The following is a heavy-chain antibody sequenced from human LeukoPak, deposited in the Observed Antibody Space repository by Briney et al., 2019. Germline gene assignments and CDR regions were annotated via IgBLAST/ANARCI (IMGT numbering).Heavy chain of an antibody. CDR1: GFTFRNYA. J-gene: IGHJ4*02. V-gene: IGHV3-23*01. CDR2: ISGTGGST. D-gene: IGHD2-21*02. CDR3: AKDEDVVVTTILFDY. Sequence: PGGSLTLSCAASGFTFRNYAMGWVRQAPGQGLEWVSAISGTGGSTYYADSVKGRFTISRDNSKNTLYLQMNRLRPEDTAIYYCAKDEDVVVTTILFDYWGQGTLVTVSS.